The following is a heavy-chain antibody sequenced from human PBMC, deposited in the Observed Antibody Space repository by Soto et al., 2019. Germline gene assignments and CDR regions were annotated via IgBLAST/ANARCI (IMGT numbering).Heavy chain of an antibody. Sequence: PGVSLRLSCAASGFTFNSYTMNWVRQAPGKGLEWVSYINIVTGTISYADSVKGRLTISADNARNSLYLQMNNLRDEETAVYYCARDWAYASDYWGQGTLVTNSS. J-gene: IGHJ4*02. CDR2: INIVTGTI. CDR3: ARDWAYASDY. D-gene: IGHD2-2*01. CDR1: GFTFNSYT. V-gene: IGHV3-48*02.